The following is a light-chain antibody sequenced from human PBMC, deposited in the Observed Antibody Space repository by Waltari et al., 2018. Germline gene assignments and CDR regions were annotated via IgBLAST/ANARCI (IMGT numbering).Light chain of an antibody. V-gene: IGKV3-20*01. J-gene: IGKJ1*01. CDR2: EAS. CDR3: QKYGTLPAT. Sequence: EIALTQSPGTLSLSPGERATLSCRASQSVSRYLAWYQQKPGQAPRLLIYEASRRATGIPDRFSGSGSGTDFTLTISRLEAEDFAVYYCQKYGTLPATFGQGTKVEIK. CDR1: QSVSRY.